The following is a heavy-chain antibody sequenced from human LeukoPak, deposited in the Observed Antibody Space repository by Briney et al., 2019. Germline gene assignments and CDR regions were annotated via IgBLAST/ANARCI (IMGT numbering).Heavy chain of an antibody. CDR2: IETSDSYT. CDR1: GSRFTSYG. CDR3: ARGVVREPSIGMDV. Sequence: GGPLEISWQGPGSRFTSYGISGARQMPGKGLEWMGRIETSDSYTNYSPPFQGHVTISADKSISPGYLQWSSLKASDTARYYCARGVVREPSIGMDVWGKGTTVSVSS. D-gene: IGHD3-10*01. V-gene: IGHV5-10-1*01. J-gene: IGHJ6*04.